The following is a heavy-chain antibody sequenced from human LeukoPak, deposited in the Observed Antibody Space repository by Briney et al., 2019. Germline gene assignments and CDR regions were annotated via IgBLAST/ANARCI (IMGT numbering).Heavy chain of an antibody. CDR3: ARGGDGSGWYEVYYDSSGYYYGWDY. J-gene: IGHJ4*02. CDR1: GYTFTGYY. CDR2: INPNSGGT. D-gene: IGHD3-22*01. Sequence: ASVKVSCKASGYTFTGYYMHWVRQAPGQGLEWMGWINPNSGGTNYAQKFQGRVTMTRDTSISTAHMELSRLRSDDTAVYYCARGGDGSGWYEVYYDSSGYYYGWDYWGQGTLVTVSS. V-gene: IGHV1-2*02.